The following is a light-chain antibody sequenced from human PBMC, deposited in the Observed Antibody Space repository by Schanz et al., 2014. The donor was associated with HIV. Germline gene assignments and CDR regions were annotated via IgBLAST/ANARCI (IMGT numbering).Light chain of an antibody. CDR3: QQYDYLVT. CDR2: GAS. CDR1: QSVTRN. J-gene: IGKJ4*01. Sequence: IVLTQSPGTLSLSPGEGATLSCRASQSVTRNLAWYQQKPGQAPRLLIYGASSRATGIPDRFSGSESGTDFTLTISRLEPEDSAAYYCQQYDYLVTFGGGTKVEI. V-gene: IGKV3-20*01.